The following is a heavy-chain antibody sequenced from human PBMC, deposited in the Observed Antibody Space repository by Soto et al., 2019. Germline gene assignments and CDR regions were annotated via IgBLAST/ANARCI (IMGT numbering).Heavy chain of an antibody. J-gene: IGHJ6*03. Sequence: VQLVQSGAEVKKPGASVKVSCKASGYTFTGYYMHWVRQAPGQGLEWMGWINPNSGGTNYAQKVQGWVTMTRDTSISTAYMELSRLRSDDTAVYYCARYFDYYMDVWGKGTTVTVSS. CDR1: GYTFTGYY. V-gene: IGHV1-2*04. CDR2: INPNSGGT. CDR3: ARYFDYYMDV.